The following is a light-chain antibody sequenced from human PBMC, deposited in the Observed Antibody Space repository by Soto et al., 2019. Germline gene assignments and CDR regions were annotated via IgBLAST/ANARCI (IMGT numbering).Light chain of an antibody. CDR2: GAS. Sequence: EIVLTQSPGTLSLSPGERATLSCRASQSVSSRCLAWYQQKAGQAPRLLIYGASSRATGIPDRFSGSGSGTDFTLTISRLGPEDFAVYYCQQYGSSPPRTFGQGTKLEIK. CDR3: QQYGSSPPRT. V-gene: IGKV3-20*01. J-gene: IGKJ2*01. CDR1: QSVSSRC.